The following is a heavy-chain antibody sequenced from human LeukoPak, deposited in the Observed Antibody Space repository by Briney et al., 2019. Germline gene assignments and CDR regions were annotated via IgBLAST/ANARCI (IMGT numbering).Heavy chain of an antibody. J-gene: IGHJ4*02. D-gene: IGHD3-3*01. Sequence: GGSLRLSCAASGFTFSSYWMSWVRQAPGKGLEWVANIKRDGSEKYYVDSVKGRFTISRDNAKNSLYLQMNSLRAEDTAVYYCVRDRGEYDFWSGYFWGQGTLVTVSS. CDR2: IKRDGSEK. V-gene: IGHV3-7*01. CDR1: GFTFSSYW. CDR3: VRDRGEYDFWSGYF.